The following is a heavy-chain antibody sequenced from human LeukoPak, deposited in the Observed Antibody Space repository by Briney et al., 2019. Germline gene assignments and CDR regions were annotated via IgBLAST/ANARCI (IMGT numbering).Heavy chain of an antibody. V-gene: IGHV4-34*01. CDR3: ARAIAVADPNWFDP. CDR2: INHSGST. J-gene: IGHJ5*02. CDR1: GGSFSGYY. D-gene: IGHD6-19*01. Sequence: SETLSLTCAVYGGSFSGYYWSWIRQPPGKGLEWIGEINHSGSTNYNPSLKSRVTISVDTSKNQFSLKLSSVTAADTAVYYCARAIAVADPNWFDPWGQGTLVTVSS.